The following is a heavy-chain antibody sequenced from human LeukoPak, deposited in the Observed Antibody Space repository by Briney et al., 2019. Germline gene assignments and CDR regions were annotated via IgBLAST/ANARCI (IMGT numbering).Heavy chain of an antibody. J-gene: IGHJ4*02. Sequence: GGSLRLSCAASGFTFSSYGMSWVRQAPGKGLEWVSAISGSGGSTYYADSVKGRFTISRDNSKNTLYLQMNSLRAEDTAVYYCAKDPTFGELLPYYFDYWGQGTLVTVSS. V-gene: IGHV3-23*01. CDR1: GFTFSSYG. CDR2: ISGSGGST. D-gene: IGHD3-10*01. CDR3: AKDPTFGELLPYYFDY.